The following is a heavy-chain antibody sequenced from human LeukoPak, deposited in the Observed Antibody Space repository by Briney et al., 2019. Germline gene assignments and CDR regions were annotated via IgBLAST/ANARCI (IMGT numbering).Heavy chain of an antibody. CDR3: ARGRYCGSTSCPPGPY. CDR1: GGSFSGYS. V-gene: IGHV4-34*01. D-gene: IGHD2-2*01. CDR2: INHGGST. Sequence: SETLSLTCVVYGGSFSGYSWTWIRPPPGKGLEWIGEINHGGSTNYNPSLKSRVTISVDTSKNQFSLNLNSVTAADTAVYYCARGRYCGSTSCPPGPYWGQGTLVTVSS. J-gene: IGHJ4*02.